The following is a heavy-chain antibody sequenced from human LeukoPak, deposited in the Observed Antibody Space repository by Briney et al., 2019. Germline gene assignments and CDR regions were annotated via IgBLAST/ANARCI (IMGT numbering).Heavy chain of an antibody. Sequence: PSETLSLTCAVYGGSFCGYYWSWMRQPPGKGLEWIGEINHSGSTNYNPSLKSRVTISVDTSKNQFSLKLSSVTAADTAVYYCARGKRVLRYFDWLSAFDYWGQGTLVTVSS. J-gene: IGHJ4*02. CDR2: INHSGST. D-gene: IGHD3-9*01. CDR1: GGSFCGYY. V-gene: IGHV4-34*01. CDR3: ARGKRVLRYFDWLSAFDY.